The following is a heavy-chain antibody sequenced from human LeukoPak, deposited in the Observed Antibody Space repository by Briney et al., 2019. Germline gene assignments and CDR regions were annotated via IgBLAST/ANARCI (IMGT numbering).Heavy chain of an antibody. J-gene: IGHJ4*02. CDR2: ITKSGSVT. CDR3: ATQWELHPAF. V-gene: IGHV3-48*01. D-gene: IGHD1-26*01. CDR1: GFSFSSYS. Sequence: PGGSLRLSCAASGFSFSSYSMNWVRQAPGKGLEWLAYITKSGSVTFYADFVKGRSTISRDNAKKSLYPQMNSLRVEDTAVYYCATQWELHPAFWGQGTLVTVSS.